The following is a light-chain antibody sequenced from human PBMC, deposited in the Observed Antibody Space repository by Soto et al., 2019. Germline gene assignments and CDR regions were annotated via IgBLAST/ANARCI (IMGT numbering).Light chain of an antibody. CDR1: QGISTY. V-gene: IGKV1-9*01. CDR2: AAS. Sequence: ILLTQSPSSLSTSVADSVTITCRDSQGISTYLAWYQQKPAKAHKLLIYAASTLQSGVPSRFSGSGSGTNITLTISSLQPEDFATYYCQQLNSYPYTFGQGTKLEIK. CDR3: QQLNSYPYT. J-gene: IGKJ2*01.